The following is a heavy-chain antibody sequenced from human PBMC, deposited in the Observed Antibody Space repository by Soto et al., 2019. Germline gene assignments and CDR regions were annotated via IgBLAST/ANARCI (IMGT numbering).Heavy chain of an antibody. Sequence: QVQLVQSGAEVKKPGSSVKVSCKASGGTFNTFAISWVRQAPGQGFEWLGGIIPIFRTPDYAQKFQGRVTIFADESESTAYMDMSSLRSADSAVYYCARDNEPQRLGGNYCYDMDVWGQGTTVTVSS. CDR2: IIPIFRTP. V-gene: IGHV1-69*12. CDR1: GGTFNTFA. J-gene: IGHJ6*02. CDR3: ARDNEPQRLGGNYCYDMDV. D-gene: IGHD5-12*01.